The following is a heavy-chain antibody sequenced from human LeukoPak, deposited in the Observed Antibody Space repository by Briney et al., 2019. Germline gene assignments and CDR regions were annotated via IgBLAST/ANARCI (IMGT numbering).Heavy chain of an antibody. V-gene: IGHV1-24*01. Sequence: ASVKVSCKVSGYSLTELSMHWVRQAPGKGLEWMGGFDPEDGETIYAQKLQGRATMTEDTSTATAYMELSSLRSEDTAVYYCATPMVRGVVIFDYWGQGTLVTVPS. CDR2: FDPEDGET. J-gene: IGHJ4*02. CDR3: ATPMVRGVVIFDY. CDR1: GYSLTELS. D-gene: IGHD3-10*01.